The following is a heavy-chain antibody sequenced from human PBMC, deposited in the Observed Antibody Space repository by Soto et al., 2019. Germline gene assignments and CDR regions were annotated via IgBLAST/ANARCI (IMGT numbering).Heavy chain of an antibody. V-gene: IGHV4-39*01. CDR2: AYYTGFT. CDR3: ARLAVVVVALGYFDP. Sequence: QLQLQESGPGLVKPSETLSLTCTVSGDSISSSYYWGWVRQPPGKGLDCIGAAYYTGFTYYNPSLKSRLTIPLDTSKNQFSLRLSSGTAADTAIYYGARLAVVVVALGYFDPWGPGALVTVSS. CDR1: GDSISSSYY. J-gene: IGHJ5*02. D-gene: IGHD2-15*01.